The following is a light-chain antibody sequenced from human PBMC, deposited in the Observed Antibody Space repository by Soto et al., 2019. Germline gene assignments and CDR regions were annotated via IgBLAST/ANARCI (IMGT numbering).Light chain of an antibody. CDR2: SNN. J-gene: IGLJ1*01. CDR1: SSNIGSNT. Sequence: QSVLTQPPSASGTPGQRVTISCSGSSSNIGSNTVTWYQQLPGTAPKLLIYSNNQRPSGVPDRFSGSKTGTSASLAISGLQSDDAADYYCASWDDSLNGRGVFGTGPKLTVL. V-gene: IGLV1-44*01. CDR3: ASWDDSLNGRGV.